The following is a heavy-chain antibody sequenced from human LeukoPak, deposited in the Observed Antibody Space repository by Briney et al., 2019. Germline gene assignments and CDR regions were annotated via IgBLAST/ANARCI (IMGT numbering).Heavy chain of an antibody. J-gene: IGHJ5*01. Sequence: PSQTLSLTSTVSGGSIGTSAYYWNWIRQHPGKGLEWIGFISDSGSTLYNPSLKSRVTISSDTSKDQFSLKLTSVTAADMAVYYCARGRYSYGWNDSWGQGTLVIASS. CDR3: ARGRYSYGWNDS. CDR2: ISDSGST. D-gene: IGHD3-16*02. CDR1: GGSIGTSAYY. V-gene: IGHV4-31*03.